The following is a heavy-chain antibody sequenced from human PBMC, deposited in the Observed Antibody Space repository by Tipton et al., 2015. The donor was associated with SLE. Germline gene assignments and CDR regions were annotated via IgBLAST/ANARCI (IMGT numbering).Heavy chain of an antibody. CDR1: GFTFSSYS. D-gene: IGHD4-11*01. CDR3: ARGFYSNYPIGMAV. Sequence: SLRLSCAASGFTFSSYSMNWVRQAPGKGLEWVLYISSSGTIYYADSVRGRFTISRDNAKNALYLQMNSLRAEDTAVYYCARGFYSNYPIGMAVGGQGTTVTVSS. CDR2: ISSSGTI. V-gene: IGHV3-48*01. J-gene: IGHJ6*02.